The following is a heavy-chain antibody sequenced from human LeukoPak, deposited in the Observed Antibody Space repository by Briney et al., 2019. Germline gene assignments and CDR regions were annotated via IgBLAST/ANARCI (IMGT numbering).Heavy chain of an antibody. J-gene: IGHJ4*02. CDR2: IRYDGNNY. V-gene: IGHV3-30*02. CDR3: AEERVLAGIGECYFDY. D-gene: IGHD6-19*01. CDR1: GFTFSSYG. Sequence: GGSLRLSCATAGFTFSSYGMHWVRQAPGKGLEWVAYIRYDGNNYYYADSVKGRFTISRDNSKNTLYLQMNSLRAEDTAVYYCAEERVLAGIGECYFDYWGQGTLVTVSS.